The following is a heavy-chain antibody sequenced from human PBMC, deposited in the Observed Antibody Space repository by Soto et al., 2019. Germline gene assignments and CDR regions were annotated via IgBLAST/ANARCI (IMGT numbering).Heavy chain of an antibody. D-gene: IGHD3-22*01. V-gene: IGHV3-23*01. CDR3: AKGSYYDSSGYGYDVGAFDI. J-gene: IGHJ3*02. CDR2: ISGSGGST. Sequence: GGALRLSCAASGFTFSSYAMSWVRQAPGKGLEWVSAISGSGGSTYYADSVKGRFTISRDNSKNTLYLQMNSLRAEDTAVYYCAKGSYYDSSGYGYDVGAFDIWGQGTMVTVSS. CDR1: GFTFSSYA.